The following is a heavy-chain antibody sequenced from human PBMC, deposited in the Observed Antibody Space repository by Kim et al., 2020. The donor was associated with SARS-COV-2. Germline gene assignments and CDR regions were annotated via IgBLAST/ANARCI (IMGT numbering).Heavy chain of an antibody. J-gene: IGHJ4*02. CDR2: IIPILGIA. D-gene: IGHD2-2*01. CDR1: GGTFSSYA. Sequence: SVKVSCKASGGTFSSYAISWVRQAPGQGLEWMGRIIPILGIANYAQKFQGRVTITADKSTSTAYMELSSLRSEDTAVYYCAILGGDQLLSQGPYFDYWGQGTLVTVSS. CDR3: AILGGDQLLSQGPYFDY. V-gene: IGHV1-69*04.